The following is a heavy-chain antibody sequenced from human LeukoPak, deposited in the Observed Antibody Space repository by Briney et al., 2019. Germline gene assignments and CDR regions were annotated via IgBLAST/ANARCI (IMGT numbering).Heavy chain of an antibody. J-gene: IGHJ4*02. CDR2: ISSSGTYI. D-gene: IGHD5-12*01. CDR1: GFTFSRYS. Sequence: GGSLRLSCAASGFTFSRYSMNWVRQAPGKGLEWVSSISSSGTYIYYADSVKGRFTLSRDNVKNSLYLQMNSLRPEDTAVYYCARARPSMWIDYWGQGTLVTVSS. V-gene: IGHV3-21*01. CDR3: ARARPSMWIDY.